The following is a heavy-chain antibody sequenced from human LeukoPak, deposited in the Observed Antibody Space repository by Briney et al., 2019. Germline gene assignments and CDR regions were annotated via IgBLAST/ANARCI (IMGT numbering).Heavy chain of an antibody. Sequence: GGSLRLSCAASGFTFSSYGMHWVRQAPGKGLEWVAVIWYDGSNKYYADSVKGRFTISRDNSKNTLYLQMNSLRAEDTAVYYCAKVRRDIAVAGPFDYWGQGTLVTVSS. J-gene: IGHJ4*02. CDR2: IWYDGSNK. CDR1: GFTFSSYG. V-gene: IGHV3-33*06. CDR3: AKVRRDIAVAGPFDY. D-gene: IGHD6-19*01.